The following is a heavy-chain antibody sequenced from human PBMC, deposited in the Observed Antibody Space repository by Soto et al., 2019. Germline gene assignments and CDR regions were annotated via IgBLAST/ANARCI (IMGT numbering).Heavy chain of an antibody. J-gene: IGHJ4*02. CDR1: CGSFSGYY. CDR2: INHSGST. V-gene: IGHV4-34*01. Sequence: PLETLSLTCAVYCGSFSGYYWSWIRQPPGKGLEWIGEINHSGSTNYNPSLKSRVTISVDTSKNQFSLKLSSVTAADTAVYYCARGKLSDYVWGSYRYHFDYWGQGTVVTVSS. CDR3: ARGKLSDYVWGSYRYHFDY. D-gene: IGHD3-16*02.